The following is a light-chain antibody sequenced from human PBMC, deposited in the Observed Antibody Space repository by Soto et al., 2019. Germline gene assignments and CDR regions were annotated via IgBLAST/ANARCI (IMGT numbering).Light chain of an antibody. CDR2: VND. J-gene: IGLJ1*01. Sequence: QSVLTQPPSVSGTPGQRVTISCSGSNSNIGSNNVNWYQQLPGTAPKLLICVNDQRPSGVPDRFSGSKSGNSASLTISGLQSEDEAEYYCAAWYDSPNVFYVFGTGTKLTVL. CDR1: NSNIGSNN. CDR3: AAWYDSPNVFYV. V-gene: IGLV1-44*01.